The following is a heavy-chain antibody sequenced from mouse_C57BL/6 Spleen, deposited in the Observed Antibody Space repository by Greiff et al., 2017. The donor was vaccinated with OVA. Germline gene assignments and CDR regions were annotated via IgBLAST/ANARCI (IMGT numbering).Heavy chain of an antibody. CDR3: AREGITTVVAFDY. V-gene: IGHV5-4*01. D-gene: IGHD1-1*01. CDR1: GFTFSSYA. Sequence: EVKLMESGGGLVKPGGSLKLSCAASGFTFSSYAMSWVRQTPEKRLEWVATISDGGSYTYYPDNVKGRFTISRDNAKNNLYLQMSHLKSEDTAMYYCAREGITTVVAFDYWGQGTTLTVSS. J-gene: IGHJ2*01. CDR2: ISDGGSYT.